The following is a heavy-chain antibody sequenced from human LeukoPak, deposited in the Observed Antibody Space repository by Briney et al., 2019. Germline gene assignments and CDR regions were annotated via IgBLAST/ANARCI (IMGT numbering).Heavy chain of an antibody. Sequence: GGSLRLSCAASGFIFSSYNFNWVRQAPGKGLEWVSFISSSPNIIYYADSVKGRFTISRDNAKNSLYLQMNSLRAEDTAVYYCARGTPGYRSGNCYSLDYWGQGTLVTVSS. CDR3: ARGTPGYRSGNCYSLDY. CDR1: GFIFSSYN. V-gene: IGHV3-48*04. D-gene: IGHD2-15*01. CDR2: ISSSPNII. J-gene: IGHJ4*02.